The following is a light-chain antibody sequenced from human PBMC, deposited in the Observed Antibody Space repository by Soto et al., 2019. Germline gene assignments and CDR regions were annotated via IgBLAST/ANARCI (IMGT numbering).Light chain of an antibody. CDR2: VAS. Sequence: GKLALXPWGXGTLXXRASQSFSNNSLAWYQQKPVHAPRLLIYVASNRSTGIPDRFSDSGSGTHLTLSISSLKPEGFAVYYWQQYRKLGTFGQGTPVDIK. V-gene: IGKV3-20*01. CDR1: QSFSNNS. J-gene: IGKJ1*01. CDR3: QQYRKLGT.